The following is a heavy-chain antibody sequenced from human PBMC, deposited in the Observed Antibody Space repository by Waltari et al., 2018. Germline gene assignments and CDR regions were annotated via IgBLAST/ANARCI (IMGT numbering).Heavy chain of an antibody. D-gene: IGHD3-22*01. J-gene: IGHJ3*01. CDR3: ARDPPHDGTGYSSAFDF. V-gene: IGHV3-30*10. CDR1: GFTFRRHA. CDR2: ISDDGNHK. Sequence: QVPLVESGGGVVQPGRSLRLSCAASGFTFRRHAVPWVRQAPGKGVGWVAVISDDGNHKYYTDSVKGRFTVSRDDSKSTLYLQMNSLRRDDTAVYFCARDPPHDGTGYSSAFDFWGQGTRVTVSS.